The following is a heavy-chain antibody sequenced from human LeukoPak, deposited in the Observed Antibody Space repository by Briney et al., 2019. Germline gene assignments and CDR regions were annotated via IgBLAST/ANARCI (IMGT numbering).Heavy chain of an antibody. CDR3: ARVSGLYFDDRPLEDY. Sequence: GASVKVSFKASGYTFTSYGISWVRQAPGQGLEWMGWISAYNGNTNYAQKLQGRVTMTTDTSTSTAYMELRSLRSDDTAVYYCARVSGLYFDDRPLEDYWGQGTLVTVSS. V-gene: IGHV1-18*01. J-gene: IGHJ4*02. CDR1: GYTFTSYG. CDR2: ISAYNGNT. D-gene: IGHD2-8*01.